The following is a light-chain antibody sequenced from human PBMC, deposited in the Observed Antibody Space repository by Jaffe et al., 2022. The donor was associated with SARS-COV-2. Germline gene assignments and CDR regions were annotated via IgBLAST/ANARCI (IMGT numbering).Light chain of an antibody. CDR2: EGS. CDR3: CSYAGGDTRV. Sequence: QSALTQPASVSGSPGQSITISCTGTSSDVGTYNFVSWYQQHPGKAPKLMIYEGSTRPSGVSYRFSGSKSGNTASLTISGLQAEDEAYYYCCSYAGGDTRVFGGGTKLTVL. CDR1: SSDVGTYNF. J-gene: IGLJ3*02. V-gene: IGLV2-23*01.